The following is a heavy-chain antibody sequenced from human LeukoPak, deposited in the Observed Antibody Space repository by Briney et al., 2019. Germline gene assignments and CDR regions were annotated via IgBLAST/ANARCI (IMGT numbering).Heavy chain of an antibody. CDR1: GGSISSGRYF. D-gene: IGHD4-17*01. V-gene: IGHV4-39*01. J-gene: IGHJ4*02. Sequence: PSETLSLTCIVSGGSISSGRYFWGWIRQPPGKGLEWIGGMFYTGYTGSTYYNPSLKSRVTISVDTSKNQFSLKVTSMTAADTAVYYCGRYGDNAGAYWGQGTLVTVSS. CDR3: GRYGDNAGAY. CDR2: MFYTGYTGST.